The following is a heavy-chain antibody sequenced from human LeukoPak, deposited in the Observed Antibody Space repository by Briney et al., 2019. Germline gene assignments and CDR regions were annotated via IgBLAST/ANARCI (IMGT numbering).Heavy chain of an antibody. J-gene: IGHJ6*03. Sequence: SETLSLTCNVSGDSISSSSYFWDWIRQPPGKGLEWIGNVYYTGDTHYNPSLESRVTISVDTSKNQFSLKLSSVIAADTAVYYCARTTEGYCSSASCFGFSYSYYMDVWGKGTTVTISS. V-gene: IGHV4-39*07. CDR1: GDSISSSSYF. CDR2: VYYTGDT. CDR3: ARTTEGYCSSASCFGFSYSYYMDV. D-gene: IGHD2-2*01.